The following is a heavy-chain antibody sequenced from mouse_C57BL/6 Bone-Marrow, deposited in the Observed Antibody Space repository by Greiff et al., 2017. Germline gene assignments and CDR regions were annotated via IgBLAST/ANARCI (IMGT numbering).Heavy chain of an antibody. CDR1: GYTFTSYT. J-gene: IGHJ4*01. CDR3: ERLGDDYYRYAMDY. D-gene: IGHD2-3*01. V-gene: IGHV1-4*01. CDR2: INPSSGYT. Sequence: QVQLQQPGAELARPGASVKMSCKASGYTFTSYTMHWVKQRPGQGLEWIGYINPSSGYTKYNQKFKDKATLPADKSSSTAYMQLSSLTSEDSAVYYCERLGDDYYRYAMDYWGQGTSVTVSS.